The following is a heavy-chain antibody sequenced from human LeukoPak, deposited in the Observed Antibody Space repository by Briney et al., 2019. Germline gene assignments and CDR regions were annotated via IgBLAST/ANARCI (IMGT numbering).Heavy chain of an antibody. CDR1: GGSISSYY. CDR2: IYYSGST. CDR3: ARARSHSYVYPMLDY. V-gene: IGHV4-59*01. J-gene: IGHJ4*02. Sequence: SETLSLTCTVSGGSISSYYWSWIRQPPGKGLEWIGYIYYSGSTNYNPSLKSRVTISVDTSKNQFSLKLSSVAAADTAVYYCARARSHSYVYPMLDYWGQGTLVTVSS. D-gene: IGHD5-18*01.